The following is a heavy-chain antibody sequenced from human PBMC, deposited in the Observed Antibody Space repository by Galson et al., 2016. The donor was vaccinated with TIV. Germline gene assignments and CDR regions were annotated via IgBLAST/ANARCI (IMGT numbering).Heavy chain of an antibody. CDR2: MKEDGSER. CDR1: GFTFSRHW. D-gene: IGHD1-1*01. CDR3: ARGELATTKILFDY. V-gene: IGHV3-7*01. J-gene: IGHJ4*02. Sequence: SLRLSCAASGFTFSRHWMSWVRQTPGKGLEWVAKMKEDGSERYYADSVKGRFTISRDNSKNTLYLQMNSLRAEDTAMYYCARGELATTKILFDYWGQGTLVTVSS.